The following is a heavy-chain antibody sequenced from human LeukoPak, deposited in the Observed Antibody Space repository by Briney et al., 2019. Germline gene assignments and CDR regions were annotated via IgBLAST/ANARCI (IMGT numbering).Heavy chain of an antibody. CDR2: INPNSGGT. Sequence: ASVKVSCKASGYTFTGYYMHWVRQAPGQGLEWMGWINPNSGGTNYAQKFQGRVTMTRDTSISTAYMELSRLRSDDTAVYYCARGPQVTMIVVVIPEDYWGQGTLVTVSS. CDR1: GYTFTGYY. D-gene: IGHD3-22*01. J-gene: IGHJ4*02. CDR3: ARGPQVTMIVVVIPEDY. V-gene: IGHV1-2*02.